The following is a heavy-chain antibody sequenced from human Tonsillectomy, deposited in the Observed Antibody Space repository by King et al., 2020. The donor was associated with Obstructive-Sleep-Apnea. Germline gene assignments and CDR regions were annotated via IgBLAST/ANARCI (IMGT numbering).Heavy chain of an antibody. CDR1: VGSISSRDYY. CDR2: IYYIGST. CDR3: ARTRYYYDISGYIFDY. V-gene: IGHV4-39*07. J-gene: IGHJ4*02. Sequence: LQLQESGPGLVKPSETLSLTCTVSVGSISSRDYYWGWIRQPPGKGLEWIGSIYYIGSTYYNPSLKSRVTIAVDTSKNQFSLKLRSVTAADTAVYYCARTRYYYDISGYIFDYWGQGTLVTVSS. D-gene: IGHD3-22*01.